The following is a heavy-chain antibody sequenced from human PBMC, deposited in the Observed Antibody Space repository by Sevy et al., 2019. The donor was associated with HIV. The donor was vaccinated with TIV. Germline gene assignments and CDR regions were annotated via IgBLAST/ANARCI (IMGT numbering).Heavy chain of an antibody. D-gene: IGHD3-9*01. V-gene: IGHV1-69*13. CDR1: GGTFSSYA. Sequence: ASVKVSCKASGGTFSSYAISWVRQAPGQGLEWMGGIIPIFGTANYAQKFQGRVTITADESTSTAYMELSSLGSEDTAVYYCARSAGQMVTGYWGDGMDVWGQGTTVTVSS. J-gene: IGHJ6*02. CDR3: ARSAGQMVTGYWGDGMDV. CDR2: IIPIFGTA.